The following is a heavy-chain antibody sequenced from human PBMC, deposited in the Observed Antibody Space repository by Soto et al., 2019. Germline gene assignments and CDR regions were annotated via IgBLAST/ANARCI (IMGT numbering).Heavy chain of an antibody. CDR1: SGSISSLNW. J-gene: IGHJ4*02. D-gene: IGHD1-1*01. CDR3: ARRSGTTFY. CDR2: IFHSGST. Sequence: QIQLQESGPGLVKPSGTLSLTCAVSSGSISSLNWWSWVRQPPGKGLEWIGEIFHSGSTNYNPSRKSRVDMSVDKSKNQFSLKVFSVTAADTALYFCARRSGTTFYWGRGTLVIVSS. V-gene: IGHV4-4*02.